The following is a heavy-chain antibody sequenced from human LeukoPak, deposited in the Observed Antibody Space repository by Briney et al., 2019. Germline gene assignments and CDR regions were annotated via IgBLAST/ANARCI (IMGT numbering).Heavy chain of an antibody. CDR2: IYSAANT. Sequence: GGSLRLSCAASDFTVSNYYMSWVRQAPGKGLEWVSVIYSAANTFYADSVKGRFTISSDISKNTLYLQMNSLRADATAVYYCARSRIVATTAPFDHWGQGTLVTVSS. CDR1: DFTVSNYY. J-gene: IGHJ4*02. CDR3: ARSRIVATTAPFDH. D-gene: IGHD1-26*01. V-gene: IGHV3-53*01.